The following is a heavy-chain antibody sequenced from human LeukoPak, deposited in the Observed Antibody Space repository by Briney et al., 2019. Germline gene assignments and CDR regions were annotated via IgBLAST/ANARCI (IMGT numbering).Heavy chain of an antibody. CDR2: IWYGGSNK. Sequence: GGSLRLSCAASGFTFSSYGMHWVRQAPGKGLEWVAVIWYGGSNKYYADSVKGRFTISRDNSKNTLYLQMNSLRAEDTAVYYCAKGGTTEYSSSSDAFDIWGQGTMVTVSS. V-gene: IGHV3-30*02. J-gene: IGHJ3*02. D-gene: IGHD6-6*01. CDR1: GFTFSSYG. CDR3: AKGGTTEYSSSSDAFDI.